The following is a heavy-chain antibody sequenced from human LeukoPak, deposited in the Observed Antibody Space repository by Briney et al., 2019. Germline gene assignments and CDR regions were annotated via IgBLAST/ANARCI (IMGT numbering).Heavy chain of an antibody. CDR3: AVSYGDYVGIDWFDP. J-gene: IGHJ5*02. CDR1: GSSISSGDYY. V-gene: IGHV4-30-4*01. CDR2: IYYSGST. D-gene: IGHD4-17*01. Sequence: SETLSLTCTVSGSSISSGDYYWSWIRQPPGKGLEWIGYIYYSGSTYYNPSLKSRVTISVDTSKNQFSLKLSSVTAADTAVYYCAVSYGDYVGIDWFDPWGQGTLVTVSS.